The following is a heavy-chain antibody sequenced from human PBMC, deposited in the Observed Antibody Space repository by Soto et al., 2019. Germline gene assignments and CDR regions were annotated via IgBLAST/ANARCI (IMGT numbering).Heavy chain of an antibody. Sequence: GASVKVSCKASGYTFTSYGISWVRQAPGQGLEWMGWISAYNGNTNYAQKLQGRVTMTTDTSTSTAYMELRSLRSDDTAVYYCARVGADYYDSSGYYLYWGQGTLVTVSS. J-gene: IGHJ4*02. V-gene: IGHV1-18*04. CDR2: ISAYNGNT. CDR3: ARVGADYYDSSGYYLY. CDR1: GYTFTSYG. D-gene: IGHD3-22*01.